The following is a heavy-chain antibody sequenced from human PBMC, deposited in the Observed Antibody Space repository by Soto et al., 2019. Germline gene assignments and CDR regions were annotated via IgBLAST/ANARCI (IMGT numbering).Heavy chain of an antibody. CDR2: ISFDENNK. CDR3: ARAFYYGSGLLDY. D-gene: IGHD3-10*01. V-gene: IGHV3-30-3*01. Sequence: GGSLRLSCAASGFTFNTYAMHWVRQAPGKGLEWVAVISFDENNKYYADSVKGRLTISRDNSKNTLYLQMSSLRAEDTAVYYCARAFYYGSGLLDYWGQGTLVTVSS. CDR1: GFTFNTYA. J-gene: IGHJ4*02.